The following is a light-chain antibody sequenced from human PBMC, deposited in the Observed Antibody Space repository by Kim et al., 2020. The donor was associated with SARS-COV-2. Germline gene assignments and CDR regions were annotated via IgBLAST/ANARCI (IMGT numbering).Light chain of an antibody. CDR2: TTS. Sequence: DIQMTQSPSSLSASVGDRVTITCRASQGISNSLAWYQQKSGKAPNLLLYTTSTLQSGVPSRFSGSGSGTDYTLTISSLQPEDFATYYCQQYYSVPLTFGGETKVDIK. CDR1: QGISNS. J-gene: IGKJ4*01. V-gene: IGKV1-NL1*01. CDR3: QQYYSVPLT.